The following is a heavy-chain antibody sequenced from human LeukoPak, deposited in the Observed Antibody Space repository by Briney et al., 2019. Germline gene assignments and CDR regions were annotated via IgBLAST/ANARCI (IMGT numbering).Heavy chain of an antibody. CDR1: GFTFSSYS. Sequence: PGGSLRLSCAASGFTFSSYSMNWVRQAPGKGLEWVSAISGGGDNAYYVDSVKGRFTISRDNSKNTLYLQMNSLRADDTAVYYCAKDRSGVVVAATNYWGQGTLVTVSS. CDR3: AKDRSGVVVAATNY. CDR2: ISGGGDNA. D-gene: IGHD2-15*01. V-gene: IGHV3-23*01. J-gene: IGHJ4*02.